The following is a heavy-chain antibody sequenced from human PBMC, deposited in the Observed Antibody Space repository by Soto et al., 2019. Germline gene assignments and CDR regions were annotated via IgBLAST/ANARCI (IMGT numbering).Heavy chain of an antibody. Sequence: QEQLVESGGGVVQPGRSLRLSCTASGFTFRSHAMHWVRQAPGKGLEWVAVISYDGRNNYYADSVKGRFTISRDNSKNTLYLQVNSLTTADTAVYYCARDRAGDILAISLAATPYFDSWGQGTLVTVSS. CDR3: ARDRAGDILAISLAATPYFDS. J-gene: IGHJ4*02. CDR2: ISYDGRNN. V-gene: IGHV3-30*01. CDR1: GFTFRSHA. D-gene: IGHD2-15*01.